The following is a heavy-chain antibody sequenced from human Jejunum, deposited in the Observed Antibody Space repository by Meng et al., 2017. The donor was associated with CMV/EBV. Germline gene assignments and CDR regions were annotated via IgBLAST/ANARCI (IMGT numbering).Heavy chain of an antibody. CDR1: GFAFTSYS. CDR3: ARAIDYGDPNWFDT. Sequence: GFAFTSYSITWVRQAPGKGLEWLSCISSSSTYIYHADSVKDRFTISRDNAKNSVYLQMNGLRAEDAAVYYCARAIDYGDPNWFDTWGQGTLVTVSS. J-gene: IGHJ5*02. CDR2: ISSSSTYI. V-gene: IGHV3-21*01. D-gene: IGHD4-17*01.